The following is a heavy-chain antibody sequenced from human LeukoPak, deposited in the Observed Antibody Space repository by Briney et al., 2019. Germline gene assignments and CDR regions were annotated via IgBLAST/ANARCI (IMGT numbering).Heavy chain of an antibody. CDR3: ARPRVWGSQGSAFDI. J-gene: IGHJ3*02. CDR1: GFTFSDYY. D-gene: IGHD3-16*01. Sequence: GGSLRLSCVASGFTFSDYYMSWIRQAPGKGLEWVSYIRSSGTTIHYADSVKGRFTISRDNAKNSLCLQMNSLRAEDTAVYYCARPRVWGSQGSAFDIWGQGTMVTVSS. CDR2: IRSSGTTI. V-gene: IGHV3-11*04.